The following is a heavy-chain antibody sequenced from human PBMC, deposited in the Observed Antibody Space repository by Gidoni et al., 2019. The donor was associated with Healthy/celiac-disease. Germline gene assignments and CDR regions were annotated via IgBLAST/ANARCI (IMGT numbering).Heavy chain of an antibody. CDR1: GFTFSSYS. D-gene: IGHD2-15*01. J-gene: IGHJ4*02. CDR3: ARGGEDDYYFDY. CDR2: ISSSSSYI. V-gene: IGHV3-21*01. Sequence: EVQLVESGGGLVKPGGSLRLSCAASGFTFSSYSMNWVRQAPGKGLEWVSSISSSSSYIYYADSVKGRFTISRDNAKNSLYLQMNSLRAEDTAVYYCARGGEDDYYFDYWGQGTLVTVSS.